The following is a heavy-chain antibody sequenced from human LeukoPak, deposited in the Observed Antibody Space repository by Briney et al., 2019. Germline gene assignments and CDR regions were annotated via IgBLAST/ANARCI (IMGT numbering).Heavy chain of an antibody. V-gene: IGHV4-31*03. CDR3: AGESCSSTSCYGRVDYYYYGMDV. Sequence: PSETLSLTCTVSGGSISSGGYYWSWIRQHPGKGLEWIGYIYYIGSTYYNPSLKSRVTISVDTSKNQFSLKLSSVTAADTAVYYCAGESCSSTSCYGRVDYYYYGMDVWGKGTTVTVSS. J-gene: IGHJ6*04. CDR1: GGSISSGGYY. CDR2: IYYIGST. D-gene: IGHD2-2*01.